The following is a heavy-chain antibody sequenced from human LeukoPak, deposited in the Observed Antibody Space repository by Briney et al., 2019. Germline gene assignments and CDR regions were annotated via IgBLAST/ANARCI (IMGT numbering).Heavy chain of an antibody. CDR3: AKELHGSGNYAFDY. J-gene: IGHJ4*02. Sequence: GGSLRLSCAASGYTFSSYGIHWVRQAPGKGLEWVAVIWYDESTTYYADSVKGRFTISRDNSKNTLYLQMNSLRAEDTAVYFCAKELHGSGNYAFDYWGQGTLVTVSS. V-gene: IGHV3-33*06. CDR2: IWYDESTT. D-gene: IGHD3-10*01. CDR1: GYTFSSYG.